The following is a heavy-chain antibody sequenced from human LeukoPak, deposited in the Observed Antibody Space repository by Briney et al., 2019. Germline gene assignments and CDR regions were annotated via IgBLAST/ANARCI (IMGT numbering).Heavy chain of an antibody. V-gene: IGHV1-18*04. D-gene: IGHD2-2*01. J-gene: IGHJ4*02. Sequence: ASVKVSCKASGYTFTGYYIHWVRQAPGQGLEWMGWISAYNGNTNYAQKLQGRVTMTTDTSTSTAYMELRSLRSDDTAVYYCARAAPPLGYCSSTSCYGDGYFDYWGQGTLVTVSS. CDR3: ARAAPPLGYCSSTSCYGDGYFDY. CDR1: GYTFTGYY. CDR2: ISAYNGNT.